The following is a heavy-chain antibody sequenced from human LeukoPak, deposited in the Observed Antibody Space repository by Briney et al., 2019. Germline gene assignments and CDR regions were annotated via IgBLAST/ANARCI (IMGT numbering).Heavy chain of an antibody. CDR3: ARGSGTSCFY. D-gene: IGHD2-2*01. V-gene: IGHV3-74*01. Sequence: PGGSLSLFCAAFGFTFCSHWLHWVRQAPGKGLVWVSRINRDGSSTSYADSVKGRFTISRANAKNTLYLQMNSLRAEDTAVYHCARGSGTSCFYGAERTLVTVFS. J-gene: IGHJ4*01. CDR1: GFTFCSHW. CDR2: INRDGSST.